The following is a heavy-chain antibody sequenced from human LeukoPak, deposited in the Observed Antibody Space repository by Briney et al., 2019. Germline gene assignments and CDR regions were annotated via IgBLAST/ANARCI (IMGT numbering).Heavy chain of an antibody. V-gene: IGHV3-30*03. CDR1: GFTFSTYG. CDR3: ATQAGSSLYDY. Sequence: GGSLRLSCAASGFTFSTYGMHWVREAPGKGLEWVAGISYDGSTEQYADSVNGRSTISRDNAKNSLYVQMNILRAEDTAVYYCATQAGSSLYDYWGQGTLVTVSS. J-gene: IGHJ4*02. CDR2: ISYDGSTE. D-gene: IGHD6-13*01.